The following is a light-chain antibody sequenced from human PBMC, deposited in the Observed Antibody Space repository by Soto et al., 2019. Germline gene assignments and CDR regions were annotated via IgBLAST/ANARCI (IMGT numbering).Light chain of an antibody. J-gene: IGKJ4*01. CDR2: WAS. CDR3: QHYYSTPLT. V-gene: IGKV4-1*01. Sequence: DIVMTQSPDSLAVSLGERSTINCKSSQSVLYSSNNKNYLAWYQQKPGQPPTLLIYWASTRESGVPDRFSGSGSGTDFTLTISSLQAEDVAVYYCQHYYSTPLTFGGETKVEIK. CDR1: QSVLYSSNNKNY.